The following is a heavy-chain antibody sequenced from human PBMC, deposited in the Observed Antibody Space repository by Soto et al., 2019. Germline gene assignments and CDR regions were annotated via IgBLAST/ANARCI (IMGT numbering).Heavy chain of an antibody. D-gene: IGHD3-22*01. Sequence: QVQLIQSEAEVKKPGSSVRVSCTASGGIFGSHGFSWVRQAPGQRLEWVGGFIPIFRTLTYTEKFQARVRIAENESTKTVYLDMSSLTSEDTDVYYCVRDRRIYYSDPHDEFVASDYEVWGQGTMVSVSS. V-gene: IGHV1-69*01. CDR1: GGIFGSHG. CDR2: FIPIFRTL. J-gene: IGHJ3*01. CDR3: VRDRRIYYSDPHDEFVASDYEV.